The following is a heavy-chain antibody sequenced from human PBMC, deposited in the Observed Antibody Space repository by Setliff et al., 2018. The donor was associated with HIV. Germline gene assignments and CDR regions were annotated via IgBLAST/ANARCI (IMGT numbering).Heavy chain of an antibody. CDR2: ISGYNGNT. J-gene: IGHJ6*04. D-gene: IGHD1-26*01. CDR1: GYTFSDFG. V-gene: IGHV1-18*01. Sequence: ASVKVSCKASGYTFSDFGISWVRQAPGQGLEWMGWISGYNGNTKYAQEFQGRVSLTIDTSASTAYMELRSLRSEDTAVYYCASAIVGLGYNFFSVDVWGKGTTVTVSS. CDR3: ASAIVGLGYNFFSVDV.